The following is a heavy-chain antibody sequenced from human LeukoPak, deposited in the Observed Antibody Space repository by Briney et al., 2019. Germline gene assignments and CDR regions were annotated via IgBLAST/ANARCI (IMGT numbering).Heavy chain of an antibody. V-gene: IGHV4-34*01. CDR1: GGSFSGYY. Sequence: SETLSLTCAVYGGSFSGYYWSWIRQPPGKGLDWIGEVNHSVSTNYNPSLKSRVTISGDTSKNQFSLKLSSETAADTAVYYCARGQGIAARRGWDYWGQGTLVTVSS. CDR3: ARGQGIAARRGWDY. CDR2: VNHSVST. D-gene: IGHD6-6*01. J-gene: IGHJ4*02.